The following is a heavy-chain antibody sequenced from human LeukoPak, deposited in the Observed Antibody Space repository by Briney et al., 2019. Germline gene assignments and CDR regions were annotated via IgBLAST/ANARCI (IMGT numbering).Heavy chain of an antibody. CDR2: IKPDGSEK. D-gene: IGHD5-18*01. Sequence: PGGSLRLSCSASGFTFNNYAMHWVRQAPGKGLEWVANIKPDGSEKYYVDSVKGRFTISRENAKNSLYLQMNSLRAEDTAVYYCARDRIQLWSHDYWGQGTLVTVSS. CDR3: ARDRIQLWSHDY. CDR1: GFTFNNYA. J-gene: IGHJ4*02. V-gene: IGHV3-7*04.